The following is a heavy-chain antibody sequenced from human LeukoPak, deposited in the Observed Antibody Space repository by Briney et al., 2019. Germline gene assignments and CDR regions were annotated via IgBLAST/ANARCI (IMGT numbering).Heavy chain of an antibody. CDR3: ATGGKNIAAAGTGY. Sequence: PGESLRLSCAATGFTFSSYSMNWVRQAPGKGLEWVSSISSSSSYIYYADSVKGRFTISRDNAKNSLYLQMNSLGAEDTAVYYCATGGKNIAAAGTGYWGQGTLVTVSS. D-gene: IGHD6-13*01. CDR1: GFTFSSYS. CDR2: ISSSSSYI. J-gene: IGHJ4*02. V-gene: IGHV3-21*01.